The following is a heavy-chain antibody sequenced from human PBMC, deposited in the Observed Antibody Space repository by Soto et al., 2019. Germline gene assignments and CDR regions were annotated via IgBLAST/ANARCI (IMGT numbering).Heavy chain of an antibody. V-gene: IGHV4-31*03. CDR2: IYYTGNT. Sequence: QVQLQESGPGLVKPSQTLSLTCTVSGGSISSGGYYWTWIRHHPEKGLEWIGYIYYTGNTYYDPALQXRVTMSVDTSKNQFSLKLSSVTAADTAVYYCARDYGDYFDSWGQGTPVTVSS. CDR3: ARDYGDYFDS. CDR1: GGSISSGGYY. D-gene: IGHD4-17*01. J-gene: IGHJ4*02.